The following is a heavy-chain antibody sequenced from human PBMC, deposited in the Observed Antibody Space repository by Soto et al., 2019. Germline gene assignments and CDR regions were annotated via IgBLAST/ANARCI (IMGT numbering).Heavy chain of an antibody. CDR2: IQTDGSHP. J-gene: IGHJ4*02. CDR1: GFAFDYYW. V-gene: IGHV3-74*01. Sequence: EVQLVESGGGLVQPGGSLRLSCVASGFAFDYYWMHWVRQAPGEGLLWVSRIQTDGSHPAYAASVKGRFPISRDTAKTRLYLQMINLSVEDTAVYYCAGGGDPDYWGQGTLVSVSS. D-gene: IGHD2-21*02. CDR3: AGGGDPDY.